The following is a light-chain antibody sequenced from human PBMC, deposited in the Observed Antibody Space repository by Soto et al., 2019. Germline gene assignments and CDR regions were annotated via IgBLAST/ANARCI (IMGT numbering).Light chain of an antibody. CDR2: GAS. J-gene: IGKJ3*01. V-gene: IGKV3D-7*01. CDR3: QQDYTRFT. CDR1: QSVSSSY. Sequence: PGERVTLSCRASQSVSSSYLTWYQQKPGQAPRLLIYGASTRATSIPARFSGSGFGTDFTLTISSLQPEDFAVYYCQQDYTRFTFGPGTKVDIK.